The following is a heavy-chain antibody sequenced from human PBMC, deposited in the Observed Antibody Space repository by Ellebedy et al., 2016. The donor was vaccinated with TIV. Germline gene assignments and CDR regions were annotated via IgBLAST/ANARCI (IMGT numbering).Heavy chain of an antibody. Sequence: GESLKISXKGSGYSFTSYWIGWVRQMPGKGLEWMGIIYPGDSDTRYSPSFQGQVTISADKSISTAYLQWSSLKASDTAMYYCARDIGGATFKWTNWFDPWGQGTLVTVSS. D-gene: IGHD5-12*01. CDR3: ARDIGGATFKWTNWFDP. V-gene: IGHV5-51*01. CDR1: GYSFTSYW. J-gene: IGHJ5*02. CDR2: IYPGDSDT.